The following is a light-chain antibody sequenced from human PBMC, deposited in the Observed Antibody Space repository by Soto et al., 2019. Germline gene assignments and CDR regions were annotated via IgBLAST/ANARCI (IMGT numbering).Light chain of an antibody. CDR3: QHYGNSPPSVT. CDR2: GAS. CDR1: QSISSDS. V-gene: IGKV3-20*01. J-gene: IGKJ3*01. Sequence: EVVLTQSPDTLSLSPGERATLSCRASQSISSDSLVWYQQKPGQAPRLLIYGASSRATGIPDRFSGSGSGTDFTLTINRLEPGDFAVYYCQHYGNSPPSVTFGPGTKVDI.